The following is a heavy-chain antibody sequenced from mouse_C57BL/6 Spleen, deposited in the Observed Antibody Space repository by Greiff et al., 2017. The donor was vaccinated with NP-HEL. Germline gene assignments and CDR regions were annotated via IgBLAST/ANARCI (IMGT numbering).Heavy chain of an antibody. J-gene: IGHJ1*03. CDR2: ISSGGSYT. CDR3: ASLDYYGSSYGYFDV. Sequence: DVMLVESGGDLVKPGGSLKLSCAASGFTFSSYGMSWVRQTPDKRLEWVATISSGGSYTYYPDSVKGRFTISRDNAKNTLYLQMSSLKSEDTAMYYCASLDYYGSSYGYFDVWGTGTTVTVSS. D-gene: IGHD1-1*01. V-gene: IGHV5-6*02. CDR1: GFTFSSYG.